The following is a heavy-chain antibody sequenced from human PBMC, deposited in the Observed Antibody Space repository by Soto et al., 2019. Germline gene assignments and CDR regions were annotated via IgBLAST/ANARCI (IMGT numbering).Heavy chain of an antibody. J-gene: IGHJ4*02. CDR2: ISYDGSNK. D-gene: IGHD3-22*01. V-gene: IGHV3-30*18. CDR1: GFTFSSYG. CDR3: AKFGYDYYDSSGPL. Sequence: QVQLVESGGGVVQPGRSLRLSCAASGFTFSSYGMHWVRQAPGKGLEWVAVISYDGSNKYYADSVKGRFTISRDNSKNTLNLQMNSLRAEDTAVYYCAKFGYDYYDSSGPLWGQGTLVTVSS.